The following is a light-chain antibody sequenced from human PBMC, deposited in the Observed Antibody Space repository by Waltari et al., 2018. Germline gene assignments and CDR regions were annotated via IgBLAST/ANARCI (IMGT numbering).Light chain of an antibody. CDR2: GAS. Sequence: EIVLTQSPGTLSLSPGERATLSCRASQTVRTTYLAWYQQKPGQAPTLLIYGASSRATSIPDRFSGSGSGTDFSLTISSLEPEDFAVYYCQQYDISPLTFGGGTKVEIK. J-gene: IGKJ4*01. V-gene: IGKV3-20*01. CDR1: QTVRTTY. CDR3: QQYDISPLT.